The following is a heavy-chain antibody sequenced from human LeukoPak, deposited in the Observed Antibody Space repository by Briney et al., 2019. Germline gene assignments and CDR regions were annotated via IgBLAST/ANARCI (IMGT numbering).Heavy chain of an antibody. V-gene: IGHV4-59*08. Sequence: PSETLSLTCAVYGGSFSGYYWSWVRQPPGKGLEWIGYIYSSGSTNYNPSLKSRVTISVDTSKNQLSLKLSSVAAADTAVYYCARQSCSGGSCGAIGYWGQGTLVTVSS. J-gene: IGHJ4*02. D-gene: IGHD2-15*01. CDR1: GGSFSGYY. CDR2: IYSSGST. CDR3: ARQSCSGGSCGAIGY.